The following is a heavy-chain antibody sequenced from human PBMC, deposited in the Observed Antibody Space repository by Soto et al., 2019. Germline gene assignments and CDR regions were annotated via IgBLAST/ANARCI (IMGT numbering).Heavy chain of an antibody. J-gene: IGHJ4*02. CDR1: GGTFSSYT. CDR3: ARGIAVAGTIFDY. D-gene: IGHD6-19*01. Sequence: SVKVSCKASGGTFSSYTISWVRQAPGQGLEWMGRIIPILGIANYAQKFQGRVTITADKSTSTAYMELSSLRSEDTAVYYCARGIAVAGTIFDYWGQGTLVTGSS. CDR2: IIPILGIA. V-gene: IGHV1-69*02.